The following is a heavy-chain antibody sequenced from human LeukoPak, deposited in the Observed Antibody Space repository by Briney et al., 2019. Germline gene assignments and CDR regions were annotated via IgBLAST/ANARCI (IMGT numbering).Heavy chain of an antibody. CDR3: VKSQKGVEMPTRFDY. V-gene: IGHV1-2*02. J-gene: IGHJ4*02. D-gene: IGHD5-24*01. Sequence: ASVKVSCKASGYTFTAYYIHWVRQAPGQGLEWMGWINPNNGDTNYAQKFQDRVTMTRDTSISTAYMELSRLRSDDTAVFYCVKSQKGVEMPTRFDYWGQGTLVTVSS. CDR1: GYTFTAYY. CDR2: INPNNGDT.